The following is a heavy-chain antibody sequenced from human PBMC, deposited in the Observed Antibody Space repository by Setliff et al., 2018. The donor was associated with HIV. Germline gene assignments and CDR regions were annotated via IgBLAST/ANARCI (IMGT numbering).Heavy chain of an antibody. J-gene: IGHJ5*02. D-gene: IGHD3-10*01. CDR3: ARHGAEYYGSGSYYNL. V-gene: IGHV5-51*01. CDR1: GYSFSSYW. CDR2: IYPGDSDT. Sequence: PGESLTISCKGSGYSFSSYWIGWVRQMPGKGLEWMGIIYPGDSDTRYSPSFQGQVTISADKSISTAYLQWSSLKASDTAMYYCARHGAEYYGSGSYYNLWGQGTLVTVSS.